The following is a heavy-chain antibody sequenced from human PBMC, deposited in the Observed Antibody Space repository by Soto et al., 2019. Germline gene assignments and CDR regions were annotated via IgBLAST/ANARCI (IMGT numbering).Heavy chain of an antibody. CDR2: ISGSDGST. CDR1: GFPFSSYA. CDR3: ARRSSSWYFDY. Sequence: GGSLSLSCAASGFPFSSYAMNWVRQAPGKGLEWVSVISGSDGSTYYADSVKGRFTISRDNSKNTLNLQMNSLRAEDTAVYYCARRSSSWYFDYWGQGTLVTVSS. V-gene: IGHV3-23*01. D-gene: IGHD6-13*01. J-gene: IGHJ4*02.